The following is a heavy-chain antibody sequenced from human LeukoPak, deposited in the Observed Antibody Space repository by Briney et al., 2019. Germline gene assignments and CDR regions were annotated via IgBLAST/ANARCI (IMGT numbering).Heavy chain of an antibody. J-gene: IGHJ4*02. CDR2: INPNSGGT. CDR1: GYTFTGYY. Sequence: ASVKVSCKASGYTFTGYYMHWVRQAPGQGLEWMGWINPNSGGTNYAQKFQGRVTMTRDTSISTAYMELSRLRSDDTAVYYCARDRALDGIAVAAVFDYWGQGTLVTVSS. V-gene: IGHV1-2*02. CDR3: ARDRALDGIAVAAVFDY. D-gene: IGHD6-19*01.